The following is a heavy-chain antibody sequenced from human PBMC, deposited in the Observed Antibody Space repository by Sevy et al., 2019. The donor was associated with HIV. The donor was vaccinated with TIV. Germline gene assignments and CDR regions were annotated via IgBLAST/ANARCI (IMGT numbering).Heavy chain of an antibody. V-gene: IGHV1-24*01. J-gene: IGHJ6*02. CDR3: ATLDLWSENPFCGAHV. Sequence: ASVKVSCKVSGYTLTKLPMHWVRQAPGKGLEWMGGFDPEDGETIYAQRFQGRVTMTEDTSTDTAYMELSSLRSEDTGVFYCATLDLWSENPFCGAHVWGRGPTVPVS. CDR2: FDPEDGET. CDR1: GYTLTKLP. D-gene: IGHD3-3*01.